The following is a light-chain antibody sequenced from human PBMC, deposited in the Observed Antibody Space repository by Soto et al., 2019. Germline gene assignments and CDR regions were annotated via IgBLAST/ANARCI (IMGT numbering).Light chain of an antibody. CDR3: ATWDNSLTACV. J-gene: IGLJ3*02. CDR1: SSNIGKNS. CDR2: DDH. V-gene: IGLV1-51*01. Sequence: QSVLTQPPSVSAAPGQRVSISCSGGSSNIGKNSVSWYQQLPATAPKLLIYDDHQRPSGIPDRFSASKSGTSATLDITGLQPADEADYYCATWDNSLTACVFGGGTKLTVL.